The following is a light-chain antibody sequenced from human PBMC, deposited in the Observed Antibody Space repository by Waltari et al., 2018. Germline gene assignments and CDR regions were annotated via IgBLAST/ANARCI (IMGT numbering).Light chain of an antibody. J-gene: IGLJ7*01. Sequence: QSVLPPPPSVSAAPGQRVTTSCPGGRPTIGNYYVPWYRQFPGTAPKLLIYENSERPSGIPGRFSGSKSGTSATLDITGLQAGDEADYYCGTWDSSLSGAVFGGGTHLTVL. CDR3: GTWDSSLSGAV. V-gene: IGLV1-51*02. CDR2: ENS. CDR1: RPTIGNYY.